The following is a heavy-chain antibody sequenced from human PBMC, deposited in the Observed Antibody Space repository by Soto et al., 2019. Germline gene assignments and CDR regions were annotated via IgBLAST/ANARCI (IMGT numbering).Heavy chain of an antibody. CDR1: GGSISGHY. D-gene: IGHD2-2*01. J-gene: IGHJ6*02. V-gene: IGHV4-59*11. Sequence: QVQLQESGPGLVKPSETLSLTCSVSGGSISGHYWTWIRQSPGKGLEWIGYIFYSGSTNYNPSLKRRVTISVDTSKNQFSLKLSSVTAADTAVYYCARDVYGSSTSGYYYYSGLDVWGQGTTVTVSS. CDR3: ARDVYGSSTSGYYYYSGLDV. CDR2: IFYSGST.